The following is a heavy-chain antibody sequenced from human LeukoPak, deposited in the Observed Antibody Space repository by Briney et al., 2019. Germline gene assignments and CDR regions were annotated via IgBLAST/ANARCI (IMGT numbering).Heavy chain of an antibody. CDR3: ARTFGELNYYYYGMDV. CDR2: IYPGDSDT. V-gene: IGHV5-51*01. J-gene: IGHJ6*02. CDR1: GYSFTSYW. Sequence: GVSLKISCKGSGYSFTSYWIGWVRQMPGKGLEWMGIIYPGDSDTRYSPSFQGQVTISADKSISTAYPQWSSLKASGTAMYYCARTFGELNYYYYGMDVWGQGTTVTVSS. D-gene: IGHD3-10*01.